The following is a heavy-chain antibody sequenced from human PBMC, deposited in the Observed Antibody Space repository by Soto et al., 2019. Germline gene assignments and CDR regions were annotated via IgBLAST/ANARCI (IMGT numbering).Heavy chain of an antibody. CDR3: ARDHDYGSGSYYKAFGY. D-gene: IGHD3-10*01. CDR1: GFTFDSYD. J-gene: IGHJ4*02. V-gene: IGHV3-33*01. Sequence: QVQLVESGGGVVQPGRSLRLTCAASGFTFDSYDMHWVRQAPGKGLEWVAVIWYDGGNKYYADSVKGRFTISRDNSKNTLYLQMNSLRAEDTAVYYCARDHDYGSGSYYKAFGYWGQGSLVTVSS. CDR2: IWYDGGNK.